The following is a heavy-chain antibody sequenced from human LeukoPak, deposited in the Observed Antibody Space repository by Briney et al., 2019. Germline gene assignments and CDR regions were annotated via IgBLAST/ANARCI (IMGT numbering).Heavy chain of an antibody. Sequence: SETLSLTCAVYGGSFSGYYWSWIRQPPGKGLEWIGEINHSGSTNYNPSLKSRVTISVDTSKNQFSLKLSSVTAADTAVYYCARDRSSSPGDFDYWGQGTLVTVSS. CDR1: GGSFSGYY. CDR2: INHSGST. D-gene: IGHD6-13*01. CDR3: ARDRSSSPGDFDY. J-gene: IGHJ4*02. V-gene: IGHV4-34*01.